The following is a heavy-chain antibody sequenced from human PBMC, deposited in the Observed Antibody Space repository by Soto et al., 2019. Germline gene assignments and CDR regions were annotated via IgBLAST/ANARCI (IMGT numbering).Heavy chain of an antibody. V-gene: IGHV1-18*01. CDR1: GYTFTSYG. D-gene: IGHD2-15*01. J-gene: IGHJ5*02. Sequence: ASVKVSCKASGYTFTSYGISWVRQAPGQGLEWMGWISAYNGNTNYAQKLQGRVTMTTDTSTSTAYMELRGLRSDDTAVYYCARDPYCSGGSCYSGWPFDPWGQGTLVTVSS. CDR2: ISAYNGNT. CDR3: ARDPYCSGGSCYSGWPFDP.